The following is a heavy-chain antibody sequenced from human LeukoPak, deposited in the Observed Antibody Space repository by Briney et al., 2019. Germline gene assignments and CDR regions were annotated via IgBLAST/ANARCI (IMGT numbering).Heavy chain of an antibody. D-gene: IGHD3-3*01. J-gene: IGHJ4*02. CDR1: GYTFTGYY. CDR3: ATSDDFWSGSGNDY. V-gene: IGHV1-2*02. Sequence: GASVKVSCKASGYTFTGYYMHWVRQAPGQGLEWMGWINPNSGGTNYAQKLQGRVTMTTDTSMSTAYMELRSLRSDDTAVYYCATSDDFWSGSGNDYWGQGTLVTVSS. CDR2: INPNSGGT.